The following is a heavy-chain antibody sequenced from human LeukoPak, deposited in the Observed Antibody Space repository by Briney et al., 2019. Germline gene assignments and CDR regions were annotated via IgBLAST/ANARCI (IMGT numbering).Heavy chain of an antibody. CDR3: TTGPDIVVVGYFDY. CDR2: IKSKTDGGTT. V-gene: IGHV3-15*01. D-gene: IGHD2-2*01. CDR1: GFTFSNAW. J-gene: IGHJ4*02. Sequence: PGGSLRLSCAASGFTFSNAWMSWVRQAPGKGLEWVGRIKSKTDGGTTDYAAPVKGRFAISRDDSKNTLYLQMNSLKTEDTAVYYCTTGPDIVVVGYFDYWGQGTLVTVSS.